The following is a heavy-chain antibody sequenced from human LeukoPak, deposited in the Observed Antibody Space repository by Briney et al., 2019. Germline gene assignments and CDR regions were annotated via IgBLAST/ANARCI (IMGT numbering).Heavy chain of an antibody. CDR1: GYTFTSYY. D-gene: IGHD6-13*01. CDR3: ARVFNAAAGRVFFDY. CDR2: INPSGGST. J-gene: IGHJ4*02. V-gene: IGHV1-46*01. Sequence: GASVKVSCKASGYTFTSYYMHWVRQAPGQGLEWMGIINPSGGSTSYAQKFQGRVTMTRDTSTSTVYMELSSLRSEDTAVYYCARVFNAAAGRVFFDYWGQGTLVTVSS.